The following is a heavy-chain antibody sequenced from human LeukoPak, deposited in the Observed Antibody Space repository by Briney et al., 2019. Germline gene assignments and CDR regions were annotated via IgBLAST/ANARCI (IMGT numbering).Heavy chain of an antibody. CDR2: INPSGGST. CDR1: GYTFTSYY. D-gene: IGHD3-10*01. Sequence: GASVTVSCKASGYTFTSYYMHWVRQAPGQGLEWVGTINPSGGSTSYAQKFQGRVTMTRDMSTSTVYMELSSLRSEDTAVYYCARDSWLGGNSDSIPIGYWGQGTLVTVSS. V-gene: IGHV1-46*01. CDR3: ARDSWLGGNSDSIPIGY. J-gene: IGHJ4*02.